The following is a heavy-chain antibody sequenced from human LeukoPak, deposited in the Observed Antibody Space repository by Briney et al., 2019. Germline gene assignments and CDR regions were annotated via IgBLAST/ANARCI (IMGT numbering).Heavy chain of an antibody. Sequence: SETLSLTCTVSGGSISSGSYYWTWIRQPAGKGLEWIGRIYSSGSTNYNPSLKSRVTISVDTSKNQFSLNLSSVTAADTAVYYCARDRRLISDILTGYYRTEYYYYMDVWGKGTTVTISS. D-gene: IGHD3-9*01. V-gene: IGHV4-61*02. CDR3: ARDRRLISDILTGYYRTEYYYYMDV. CDR2: IYSSGST. J-gene: IGHJ6*03. CDR1: GGSISSGSYY.